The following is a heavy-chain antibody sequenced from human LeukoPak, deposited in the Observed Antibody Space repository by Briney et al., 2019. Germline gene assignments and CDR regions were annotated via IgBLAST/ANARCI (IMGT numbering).Heavy chain of an antibody. CDR3: ATLREGPAALSYFDY. Sequence: ASVKVSCKVSGYTLTELSMHWVRQAPGKGLEWMGGFDPEDGETIYAQKFQGRVTMTEDTSTDTAYMELSSLRSEDTAVYYCATLREGPAALSYFDYWGQGTLVTVSS. V-gene: IGHV1-24*01. J-gene: IGHJ4*02. D-gene: IGHD2-2*01. CDR2: FDPEDGET. CDR1: GYTLTELS.